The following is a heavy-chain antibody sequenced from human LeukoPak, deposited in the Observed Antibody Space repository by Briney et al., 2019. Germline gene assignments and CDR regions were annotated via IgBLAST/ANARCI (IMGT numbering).Heavy chain of an antibody. D-gene: IGHD2-8*01. V-gene: IGHV3-23*01. CDR1: GFTFSNYAYA. CDR2: ISGSDGYS. J-gene: IGHJ4*02. CDR3: AKGPMLNYFDS. Sequence: GGSLRLSCAASGFTFSNYAYAMSWVRRAPGKGLEWVSSISGSDGYSYYADSLKGRFTISRDNSKNTLYPQMNSLRGEDTAVYYCAKGPMLNYFDSWGQGTLVTVSS.